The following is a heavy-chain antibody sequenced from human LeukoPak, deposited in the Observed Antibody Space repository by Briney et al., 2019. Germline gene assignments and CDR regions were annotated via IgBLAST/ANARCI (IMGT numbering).Heavy chain of an antibody. CDR1: GFTFTGYY. CDR2: INCNSGGT. V-gene: IGHV1-2*02. CDR3: ARGGVAGSNWNPFDY. J-gene: IGHJ4*02. D-gene: IGHD1-1*01. Sequence: GASLKVSCKTSGFTFTGYYIHWVRQAPGQGPEWMGWINCNSGGTHYPPKFQGRVTLTRESHISSAYMEMTDVKSDDTAVYYCARGGVAGSNWNPFDYWGQGTLVTVSS.